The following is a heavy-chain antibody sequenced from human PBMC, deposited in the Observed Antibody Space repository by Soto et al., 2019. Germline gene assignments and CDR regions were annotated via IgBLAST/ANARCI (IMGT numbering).Heavy chain of an antibody. CDR3: AQDPRGVATTFYYGMDV. Sequence: QVQLQESGPGLVKPSQTLSLTCTVSGASISSGGYYWSWIRQYPGKGLEWIGYIYYNGITYYKPSLKSRITISLDTSKNQFSLKLTSVTAADTAVYYCAQDPRGVATTFYYGMDVWGLGTTVTVSS. D-gene: IGHD3-3*01. CDR1: GASISSGGYY. CDR2: IYYNGIT. V-gene: IGHV4-31*03. J-gene: IGHJ6*02.